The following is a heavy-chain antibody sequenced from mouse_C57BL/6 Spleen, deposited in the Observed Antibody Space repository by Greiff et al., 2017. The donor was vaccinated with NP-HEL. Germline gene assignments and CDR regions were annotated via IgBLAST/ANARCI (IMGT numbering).Heavy chain of an antibody. CDR3: ARRGGTIYFDY. J-gene: IGHJ2*01. Sequence: VQLKESGPELVKPGASVKISCKASGYSFTGYYMNWVKQSPEKSLEWIGEINPSTGGTTYNQKFKAKATLTVDKSSSTAYMQLKSLTSEDSAVYYCARRGGTIYFDYWGQGTTLTVSS. D-gene: IGHD3-3*01. CDR1: GYSFTGYY. CDR2: INPSTGGT. V-gene: IGHV1-42*01.